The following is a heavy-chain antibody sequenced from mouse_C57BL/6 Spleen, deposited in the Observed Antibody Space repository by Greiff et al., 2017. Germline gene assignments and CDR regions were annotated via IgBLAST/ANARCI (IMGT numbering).Heavy chain of an antibody. CDR1: GYTFTDYE. J-gene: IGHJ3*01. D-gene: IGHD2-12*01. Sequence: VQLQQSGAELVRPGASVTLSCKASGYTFTDYEMHWVKQTPVHGLEWIGAIDPETGGTAYNQKFKGKAILTADTSSSTAYMELRSLTSEDSAVYYCTPAYYMGAYWGQGTLVTVSA. CDR2: IDPETGGT. CDR3: TPAYYMGAY. V-gene: IGHV1-15*01.